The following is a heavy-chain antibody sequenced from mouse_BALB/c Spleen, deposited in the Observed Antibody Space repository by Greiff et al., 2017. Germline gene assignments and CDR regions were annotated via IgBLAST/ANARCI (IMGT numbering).Heavy chain of an antibody. Sequence: QVQLQQSGAELARPGASVKLSCKASGYTFTSYWMQWVKQRPGQGLEWIGAIYPGDGDTRYTQKFKGKATLTADKSSSTAYMQLSSLASEDSAVYYCARYGNYGPMDYWGQGTSVTVSS. CDR1: GYTFTSYW. V-gene: IGHV1-87*01. CDR3: ARYGNYGPMDY. D-gene: IGHD2-10*02. J-gene: IGHJ4*01. CDR2: IYPGDGDT.